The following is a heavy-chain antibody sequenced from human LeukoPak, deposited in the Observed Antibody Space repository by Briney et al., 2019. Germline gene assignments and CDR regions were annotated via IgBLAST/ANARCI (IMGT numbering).Heavy chain of an antibody. CDR3: ARGVMRFLEWLPPDY. J-gene: IGHJ4*02. CDR1: GGSFSGYY. V-gene: IGHV4-34*01. Sequence: SETLSLTCAVYGGSFSGYYWSWIRQPPGEGLEWIGEINHSGSTNYNPSLKSRVTISVDTSKNQFSLKLSSVTAADTAVYYCARGVMRFLEWLPPDYWGQGTLVTVSS. D-gene: IGHD3-3*01. CDR2: INHSGST.